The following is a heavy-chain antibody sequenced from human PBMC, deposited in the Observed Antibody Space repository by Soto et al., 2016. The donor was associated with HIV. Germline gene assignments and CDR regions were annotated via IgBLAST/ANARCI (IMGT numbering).Heavy chain of an antibody. Sequence: QVQLVQSGAEVKKPGSSVKVSCKASGGTFSSYAISWVRQAPGQGLEWMGGMIPIFERANYAQKFQGRVTISADESTNTAYMELSSLRPEDTAVYYCARGGYSFDKSDPLRTLATESLSIVSFQ. CDR3: ARGGYSFDKSDPLRTLATESLSIVSFQ. J-gene: IGHJ1*01. CDR1: GGTFSSYA. CDR2: MIPIFERA. D-gene: IGHD5-12*01. V-gene: IGHV1-69*13.